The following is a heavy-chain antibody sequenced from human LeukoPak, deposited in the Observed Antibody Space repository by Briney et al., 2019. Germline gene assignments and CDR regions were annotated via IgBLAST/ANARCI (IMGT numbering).Heavy chain of an antibody. Sequence: GGSLRLSCAASGFTFSSYGMHWVRQAPGKGLEWVAVIWYDGSNKYYADSVKGRFTISRDNSKNTLYLQMNSLRAEDTAVYYCARDHHRYSSSWGYYDMDVWGQGTTVTVSS. CDR3: ARDHHRYSSSWGYYDMDV. CDR1: GFTFSSYG. CDR2: IWYDGSNK. D-gene: IGHD6-13*01. J-gene: IGHJ6*02. V-gene: IGHV3-33*01.